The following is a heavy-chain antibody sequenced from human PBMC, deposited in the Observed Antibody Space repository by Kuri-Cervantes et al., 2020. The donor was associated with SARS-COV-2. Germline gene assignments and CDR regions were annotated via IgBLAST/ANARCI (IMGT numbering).Heavy chain of an antibody. Sequence: SVKVSCKASGGTFSSYAISWVRQAPGQGLEWMGGIIPIFGTANYAQKFQSRVTITADESTSTAYMELSSLRSEDTAVYYCASLGDAGDLSPPFDYWGQGTLVTVSS. J-gene: IGHJ4*02. CDR2: IIPIFGTA. V-gene: IGHV1-69*13. D-gene: IGHD3-16*01. CDR1: GGTFSSYA. CDR3: ASLGDAGDLSPPFDY.